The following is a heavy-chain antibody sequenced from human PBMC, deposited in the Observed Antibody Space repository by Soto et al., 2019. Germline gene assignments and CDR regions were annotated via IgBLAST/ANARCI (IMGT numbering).Heavy chain of an antibody. CDR1: GGSISRYY. Sequence: PSETLSLTCTVSGGSISRYYWSWIRQPPGKGLEGIGYIYYSGSTNYSPSLKSRVTISVDTAKNQFSLKLSSVTAADTAVYYCARDLLCGDYWWFDPWGQGTLVTVSS. J-gene: IGHJ5*02. CDR2: IYYSGST. V-gene: IGHV4-59*01. CDR3: ARDLLCGDYWWFDP. D-gene: IGHD4-17*01.